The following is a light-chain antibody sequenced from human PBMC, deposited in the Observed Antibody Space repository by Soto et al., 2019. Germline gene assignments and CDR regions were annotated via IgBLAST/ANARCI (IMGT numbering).Light chain of an antibody. CDR3: QQFGSSPST. Sequence: EIVLTQSPGTLSLSPGERATLSCRASQSVSSDSLACYQQKPGQAPRLLIYSASSRATGIPYRCSGSGSGTDFTITISRLEPEDFAVYFCQQFGSSPSTLGQGTKLEIK. J-gene: IGKJ2*01. CDR2: SAS. CDR1: QSVSSDS. V-gene: IGKV3-20*01.